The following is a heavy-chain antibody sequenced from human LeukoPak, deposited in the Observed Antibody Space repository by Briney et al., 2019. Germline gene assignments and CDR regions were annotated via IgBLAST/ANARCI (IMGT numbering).Heavy chain of an antibody. J-gene: IGHJ4*02. CDR3: AREYSGSFMFDY. V-gene: IGHV3-20*04. CDR2: VNWNSGRI. D-gene: IGHD1-26*01. CDR1: GFTFDDYA. Sequence: GSLRLSCVASGFTFDDYAMNWVRQAPGKGLEWVSGVNWNSGRIGYADSVKGRFTISRDNAKNSLYLQMNSLRAEDTAVYYCAREYSGSFMFDYWGQGTLVTVSS.